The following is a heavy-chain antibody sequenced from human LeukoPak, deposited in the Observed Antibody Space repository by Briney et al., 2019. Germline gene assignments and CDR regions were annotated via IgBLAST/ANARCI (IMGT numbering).Heavy chain of an antibody. CDR3: ARSHPGSYYYMDV. V-gene: IGHV4-59*01. CDR1: GGSISSYY. J-gene: IGHJ6*03. Sequence: SETLFLTCTVSGGSISSYYWSWIRQPPGKGLEWIGYIYYSGSTNYNPSLKSRVTISVDTSKNQFSLKLSSVTAADTGVYYCARSHPGSYYYMDVWGKGTTVTVSS. CDR2: IYYSGST.